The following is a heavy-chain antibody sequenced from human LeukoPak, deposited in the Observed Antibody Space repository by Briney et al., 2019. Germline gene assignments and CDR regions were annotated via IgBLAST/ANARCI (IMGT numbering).Heavy chain of an antibody. Sequence: SETLSLTWAVYGGSFSGYYWSWIRQPPGKGLEWIGEINHSGSTNYNPSLKSRVTISVDTSKNQFSLKLSSVTAADTAVYYCARDRYCSGGSCSWGDAFDIWGQGTMVTVSS. V-gene: IGHV4-34*01. CDR3: ARDRYCSGGSCSWGDAFDI. J-gene: IGHJ3*02. CDR1: GGSFSGYY. CDR2: INHSGST. D-gene: IGHD2-15*01.